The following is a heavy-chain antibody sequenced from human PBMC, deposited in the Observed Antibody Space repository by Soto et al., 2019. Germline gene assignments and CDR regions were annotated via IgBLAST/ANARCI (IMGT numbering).Heavy chain of an antibody. V-gene: IGHV3-30*03. Sequence: PGGSLRLSCAASGFTFSSYGMHWVRQAPGKGLEWVAVISYDGSNKYYADSVKGRFTISRDNSKNTLYLQMNSLRADDTAVYYCTRGPRPSSVGTGAFWGQGTPVTVSS. CDR1: GFTFSSYG. J-gene: IGHJ4*02. CDR3: TRGPRPSSVGTGAF. CDR2: ISYDGSNK. D-gene: IGHD3-10*01.